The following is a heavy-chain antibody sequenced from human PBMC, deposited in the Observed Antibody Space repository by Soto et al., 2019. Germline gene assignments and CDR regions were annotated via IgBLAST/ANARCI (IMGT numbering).Heavy chain of an antibody. CDR3: ATEMGSTQGPFDT. CDR1: VFPFGANA. CDR2: LSNTGRRT. J-gene: IGHJ5*02. Sequence: EVQVLESGGGLVQPGGSLRLSCVVSVFPFGANAMSWVRQAPGQGLEWVSGLSNTGRRTSYADSVKGRFNISRDNSENTVYLQMNSLRFEDTAVYYCATEMGSTQGPFDTWGQGTLVTVSS. D-gene: IGHD1-26*01. V-gene: IGHV3-23*01.